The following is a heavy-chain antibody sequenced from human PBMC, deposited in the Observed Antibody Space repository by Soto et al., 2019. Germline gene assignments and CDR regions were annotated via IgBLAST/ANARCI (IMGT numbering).Heavy chain of an antibody. D-gene: IGHD2-15*01. Sequence: SETLSLTCTVSGGSIFISYWTWIRQPPGKGLEWIGNVYYSGSTNYNPSLKSRITITLSTSKNQFSLNLSSVTASDTDADYCSRVPAADCWVDPGGQGTRVTVSS. CDR2: VYYSGST. V-gene: IGHV4-59*01. CDR3: SRVPAADCWVDP. CDR1: GGSIFISY. J-gene: IGHJ5*02.